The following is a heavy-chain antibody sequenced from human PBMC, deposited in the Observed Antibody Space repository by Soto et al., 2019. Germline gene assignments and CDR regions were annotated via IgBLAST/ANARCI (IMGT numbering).Heavy chain of an antibody. V-gene: IGHV1-69*02. Sequence: GASVKVSCKASGGTFSSYTISWVRQAPGQGLEWMGRIIPILGIANYAQKFQGRVTITADKSTSTAYMELSSLRSEDTAVYYCATHGWNCYFDYWGQGTLVTVSS. CDR3: ATHGWNCYFDY. D-gene: IGHD1-7*01. CDR2: IIPILGIA. CDR1: GGTFSSYT. J-gene: IGHJ4*02.